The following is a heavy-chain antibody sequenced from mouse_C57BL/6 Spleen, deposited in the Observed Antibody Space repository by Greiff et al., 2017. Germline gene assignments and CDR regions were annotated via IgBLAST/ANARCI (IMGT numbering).Heavy chain of an antibody. CDR3: ARKYYGSSYVHWYFDV. CDR1: GFSLTRYA. J-gene: IGHJ1*03. Sequence: QVQLKQSGPGLVAPSQSLSITCTVSGFSLTRYAISWVRQPPGKGLEWLGVIWTGGGTNYNSALKSRLSISKDNSKSQVFLKMNSLQTDDTARYYCARKYYGSSYVHWYFDVWGTGTTVTVSS. V-gene: IGHV2-9-1*01. CDR2: IWTGGGT. D-gene: IGHD1-1*01.